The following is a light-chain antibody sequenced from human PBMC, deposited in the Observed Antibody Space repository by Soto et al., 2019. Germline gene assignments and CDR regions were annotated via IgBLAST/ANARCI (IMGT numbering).Light chain of an antibody. CDR2: AAS. CDR1: QSISRS. J-gene: IGKJ2*01. V-gene: IGKV1-39*01. Sequence: DIKMTQSPSALAASVGDRVTFTCRATQSISRSLNWYQQKPVKATKLLIYAASPLRSGIPSRCRGSGSGTDFSLTINRRQPEDAETYYCQQSYTTPVFGQGTKLEIK. CDR3: QQSYTTPV.